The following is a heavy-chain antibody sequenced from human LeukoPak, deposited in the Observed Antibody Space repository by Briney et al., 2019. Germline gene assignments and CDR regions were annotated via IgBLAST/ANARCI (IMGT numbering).Heavy chain of an antibody. Sequence: PSETLSLTCTVSGYSISSGYYWGWIRQPPGKGLEWIGSIYHSGSTYYNPSLKSRVTISVDTSKNQFSLKLSSVTAADTAVYYCARGSIAAAAKRAFDIWGQGTMVTVSS. CDR1: GYSISSGYY. D-gene: IGHD6-13*01. CDR2: IYHSGST. CDR3: ARGSIAAAAKRAFDI. J-gene: IGHJ3*02. V-gene: IGHV4-38-2*02.